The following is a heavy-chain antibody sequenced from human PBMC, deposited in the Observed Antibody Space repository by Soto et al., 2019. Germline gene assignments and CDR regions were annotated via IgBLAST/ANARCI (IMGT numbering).Heavy chain of an antibody. J-gene: IGHJ3*02. D-gene: IGHD3-9*01. CDR2: INHSGST. CDR1: GGSFSGYY. CDR3: ARPVYDILTGYFRLAAFDI. Sequence: QVQLQQWGAGLLKPSETLSLTCAVYGGSFSGYYWSWIRQPPGKGLEWIGEINHSGSTNYNPSLKSRVTISVDTSKNQFSLKLSSVTAADTAVYYCARPVYDILTGYFRLAAFDIWGQGTMVTVSS. V-gene: IGHV4-34*01.